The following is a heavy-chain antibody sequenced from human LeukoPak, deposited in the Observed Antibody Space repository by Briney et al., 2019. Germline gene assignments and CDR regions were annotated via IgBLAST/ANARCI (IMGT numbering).Heavy chain of an antibody. V-gene: IGHV1-69*01. CDR2: IIPIFGTA. D-gene: IGHD3-10*01. Sequence: GASVKVSCKASGGTFSSYAISWVRQAPGQGLEWMGGIIPIFGTANYAQKFQGRVTITADESTSTAYMELSSLRSEDTAVYYCAILWFAPREAYYYYYGMDVWGQGTTVTVSS. J-gene: IGHJ6*02. CDR3: AILWFAPREAYYYYYGMDV. CDR1: GGTFSSYA.